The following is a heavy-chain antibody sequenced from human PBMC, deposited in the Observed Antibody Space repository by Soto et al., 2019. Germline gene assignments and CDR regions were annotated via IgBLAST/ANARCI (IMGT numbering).Heavy chain of an antibody. J-gene: IGHJ4*02. CDR3: ARGVLH. Sequence: QVQLQESGPGLVKPSQTLSLTCTVSGGSISSGGYYWSWIRQHPGKGLEWIGSTYYSGSTYSNPCLRSRLTMSGDTATNQFSRQLSSGTAAASAVYYCARGVLHWGQGTLVTVSS. CDR1: GGSISSGGYY. CDR2: TYYSGST. D-gene: IGHD3-16*01. V-gene: IGHV4-31*03.